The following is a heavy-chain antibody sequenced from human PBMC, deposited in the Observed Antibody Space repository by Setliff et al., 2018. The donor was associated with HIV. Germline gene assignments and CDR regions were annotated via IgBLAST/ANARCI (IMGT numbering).Heavy chain of an antibody. Sequence: ASVKVSCKASGGTFSNYGMSWVRQAPGQRLEWMGWISAGSGNTKYSQKFQGRVTITADKSTSTAYMELSSLRSEDTAVYYCATDRGDDYNWGRKAGPYYYYYYGMDVWGQGTTVTVSS. J-gene: IGHJ6*02. D-gene: IGHD3-10*01. V-gene: IGHV1-3*01. CDR1: GGTFSNYG. CDR3: ATDRGDDYNWGRKAGPYYYYYYGMDV. CDR2: ISAGSGNT.